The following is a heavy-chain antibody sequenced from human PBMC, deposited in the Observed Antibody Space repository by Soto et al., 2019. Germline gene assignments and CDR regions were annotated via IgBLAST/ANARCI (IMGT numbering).Heavy chain of an antibody. D-gene: IGHD4-17*01. CDR2: ISYDGSNK. Sequence: QVQLVESGGGVVQPGRSLRLSCAASGFTFSSYGMHWVRQPPGKGLEWVAVISYDGSNKYYADSVKGRFTISRDNSKNTLYLQMNSLRAEDTAVYYCAISYGDYAPFQHWGQGTLVTVSS. J-gene: IGHJ1*01. V-gene: IGHV3-30*03. CDR3: AISYGDYAPFQH. CDR1: GFTFSSYG.